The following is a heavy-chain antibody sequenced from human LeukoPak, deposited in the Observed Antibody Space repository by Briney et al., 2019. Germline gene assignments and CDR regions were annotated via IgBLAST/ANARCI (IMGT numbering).Heavy chain of an antibody. Sequence: MSGGSLRLSCAGSGFTFSRYNMNWFRQAPGKGLERVSSISSRSSYIFYADSVKGRFTISRDNAKNSLYLQMNSLGAEDTAVYYCARDAQWLVPEGYYYYMDVWGKGTTVTVSS. CDR2: ISSRSSYI. J-gene: IGHJ6*03. CDR3: ARDAQWLVPEGYYYYMDV. D-gene: IGHD6-19*01. V-gene: IGHV3-21*01. CDR1: GFTFSRYN.